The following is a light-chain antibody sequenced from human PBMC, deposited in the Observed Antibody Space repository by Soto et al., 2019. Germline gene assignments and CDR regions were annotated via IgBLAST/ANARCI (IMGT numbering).Light chain of an antibody. CDR1: SSDVGSYNL. V-gene: IGLV2-23*01. Sequence: QSALTQPASVSGSPGQSITISCTGTSSDVGSYNLVSWYQQHPGKAPKLMIYEANKRPSGVSNRFSGSKSGNTASLTISGLQPEDEAEYHCSSYAGYSTSVVFGGGTKLTVL. CDR2: EAN. CDR3: SSYAGYSTSVV. J-gene: IGLJ2*01.